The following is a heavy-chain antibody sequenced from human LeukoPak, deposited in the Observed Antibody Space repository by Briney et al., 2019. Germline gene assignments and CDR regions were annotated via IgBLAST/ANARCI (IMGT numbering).Heavy chain of an antibody. D-gene: IGHD3-22*01. J-gene: IGHJ4*02. V-gene: IGHV4-39*01. Sequence: PSETLSLTCTVSGGSISSSNYYWGWIRQPPGKGLEWIGSVYYSGSTYYNPSLKSRVTISVDASKNQFSLKLSSVTAADTAVYLCARHVLRYYDTSGYYFWGQGTLVTVSS. CDR3: ARHVLRYYDTSGYYF. CDR2: VYYSGST. CDR1: GGSISSSNYY.